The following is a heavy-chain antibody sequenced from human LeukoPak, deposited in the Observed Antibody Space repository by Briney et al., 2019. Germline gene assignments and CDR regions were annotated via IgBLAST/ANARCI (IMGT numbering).Heavy chain of an antibody. V-gene: IGHV3-66*01. Sequence: GGSLRLSCAASGFTVSSNYMSWVRQAPGEGLEWVSVIYSGGSTYYADSVKGRFTISRDNSKNTLYLQMNSLRAEDTAVYYCARDSPGYSSSWYNTHWGQGTLVTVSS. CDR1: GFTVSSNY. CDR3: ARDSPGYSSSWYNTH. J-gene: IGHJ4*02. D-gene: IGHD6-13*01. CDR2: IYSGGST.